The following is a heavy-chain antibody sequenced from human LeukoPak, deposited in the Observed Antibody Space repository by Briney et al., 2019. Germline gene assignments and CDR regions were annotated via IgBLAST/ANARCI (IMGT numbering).Heavy chain of an antibody. J-gene: IGHJ6*04. V-gene: IGHV1-3*01. CDR2: INAGNDNT. CDR1: GYTFTSYA. D-gene: IGHD3-10*01. Sequence: WASVKVSCKASGYTFTSYAMHWVRQAPGQRLEWMGWINAGNDNTKYSQKFQGRVTITRDTSASTAYMELSSLRSEDTAVYYCARETYYYGSGMEHMDVRGKGTTVTVSS. CDR3: ARETYYYGSGMEHMDV.